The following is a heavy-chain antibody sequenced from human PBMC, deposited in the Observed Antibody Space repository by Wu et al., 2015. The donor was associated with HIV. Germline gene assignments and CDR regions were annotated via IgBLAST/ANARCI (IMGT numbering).Heavy chain of an antibody. Sequence: QVQLVQSGAEVKKPGSSVKVSCKASGGTFSSYVISWVRQAPGQGLEWMGWINPKSGGTNYAQDFKGRLTMTRDTSITTVYMDLKRLTSEDTAMYFCARSHKWLXLRYQGIFDYWGQGTLVTVSS. D-gene: IGHD5-24*01. J-gene: IGHJ4*02. CDR1: GGTFSSYV. CDR3: ARSHKWLXLRYQGIFDY. CDR2: INPKSGGT. V-gene: IGHV1-2*02.